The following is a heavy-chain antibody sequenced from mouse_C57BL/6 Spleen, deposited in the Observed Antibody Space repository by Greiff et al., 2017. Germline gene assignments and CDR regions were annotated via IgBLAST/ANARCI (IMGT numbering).Heavy chain of an antibody. CDR2: IWSGGST. V-gene: IGHV2-2*01. D-gene: IGHD2-4*01. CDR3: ARKGGDYDYFDV. Sequence: VKLQESGPGLVQPSQSLSITCTVSGFSLTSYGVHWVRQSPGKGLEWLGVIWSGGSTDYNAAFISRLSISKDNSKSQVFFKMNSLQADDTAIYYCARKGGDYDYFDVWGTGTTVTVSS. CDR1: GFSLTSYG. J-gene: IGHJ1*03.